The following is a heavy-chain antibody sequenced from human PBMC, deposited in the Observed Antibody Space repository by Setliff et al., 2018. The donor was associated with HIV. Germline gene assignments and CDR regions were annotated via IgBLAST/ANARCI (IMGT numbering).Heavy chain of an antibody. CDR1: GGSISSGTYY. D-gene: IGHD6-19*01. V-gene: IGHV4-39*07. J-gene: IGHJ4*02. CDR3: ARANLYSSGPLDY. CDR2: IYHSGST. Sequence: PSETLSLTCSVSGGSISSGTYYWNWIRQPPGKGLEWIGEIYHSGSTNYNPSLKSRVTISIDTSKNQFSLRLTFLAAADTAVYFCARANLYSSGPLDYWGQGRLVTVSS.